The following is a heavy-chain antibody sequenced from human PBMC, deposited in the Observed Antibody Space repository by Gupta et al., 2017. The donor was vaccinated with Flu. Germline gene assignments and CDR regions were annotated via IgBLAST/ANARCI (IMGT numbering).Heavy chain of an antibody. J-gene: IGHJ4*02. CDR1: GYTFTDYY. D-gene: IGHD6-19*01. V-gene: IGHV1-69-2*01. Sequence: EVQLVQSGAEVKKPGATVKISCKVSGYTFTDYYMHWVQQAPGKGLEWMGLVDPEDGETIYAEKFQGRVTITADTSTDTAYMELSSLRSEDTAVYYCVRSKDRIAVAGPGSFFDYWGQGTLVTVSS. CDR2: VDPEDGET. CDR3: VRSKDRIAVAGPGSFFDY.